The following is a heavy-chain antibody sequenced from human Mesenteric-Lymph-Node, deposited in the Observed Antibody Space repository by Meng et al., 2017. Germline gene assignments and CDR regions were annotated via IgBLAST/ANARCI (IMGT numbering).Heavy chain of an antibody. CDR1: GGSISDEY. CDR2: ISFTGTS. Sequence: GSLRLSCAVSGGSISDEYWSWIRQPPGKGLEWIGWISFTGTSTYNPSLKSRVTISMDTSKNQFSLKMTSVTAADRAVYYCARISTVLTETFNIWGQGTVVTVSS. CDR3: ARISTVLTETFNI. J-gene: IGHJ3*02. D-gene: IGHD4/OR15-4a*01. V-gene: IGHV4-59*01.